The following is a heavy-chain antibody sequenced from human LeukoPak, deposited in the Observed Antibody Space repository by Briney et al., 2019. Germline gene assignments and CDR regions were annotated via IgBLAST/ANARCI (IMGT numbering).Heavy chain of an antibody. CDR1: GGSFSGYY. CDR3: ARGPLWFGDSLISWFDN. CDR2: INHSGST. J-gene: IGHJ4*02. Sequence: SETLSLTCAVYGGSFSGYYWSWIRQPPGKGLEWIGEINHSGSTNYNPPLKSRVTISVDTSKNQFSLKLSSVTAADTAVYYCARGPLWFGDSLISWFDNWGQGALVTVSS. D-gene: IGHD3-10*01. V-gene: IGHV4-34*01.